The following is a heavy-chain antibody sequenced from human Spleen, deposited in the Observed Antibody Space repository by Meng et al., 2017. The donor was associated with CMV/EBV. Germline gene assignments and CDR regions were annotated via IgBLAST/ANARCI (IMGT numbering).Heavy chain of an antibody. CDR1: GLTFSNYW. Sequence: GESLKISCAASGLTFSNYWMSWVRQAPGKGLEWVANIKEDGSEKYYVDSVKGRFTISRDNAKNSLYLQMNSLRAEDTAVYYCVRDWDYWGQGTLVTVSS. J-gene: IGHJ4*02. CDR3: VRDWDY. V-gene: IGHV3-7*01. CDR2: IKEDGSEK.